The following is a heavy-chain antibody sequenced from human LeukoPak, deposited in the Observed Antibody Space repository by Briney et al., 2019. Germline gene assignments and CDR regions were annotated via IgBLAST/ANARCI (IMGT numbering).Heavy chain of an antibody. CDR3: ARDPRVWQPSPHWFDP. V-gene: IGHV7-4-1*02. Sequence: ASVKVSCKASGYTFTSYAMNWVRQAPGQGLEWMGWINTNTGNPTYAQGFTGRFVFSVDTSVTTAYLQINSLKPEDTAVYYCARDPRVWQPSPHWFDPWGQGTLVTVSS. J-gene: IGHJ5*02. CDR1: GYTFTSYA. D-gene: IGHD3-16*01. CDR2: INTNTGNP.